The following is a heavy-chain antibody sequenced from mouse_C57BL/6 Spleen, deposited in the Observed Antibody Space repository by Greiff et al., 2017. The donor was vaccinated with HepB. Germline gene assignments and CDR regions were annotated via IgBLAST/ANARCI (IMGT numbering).Heavy chain of an antibody. CDR3: ASDYYGSSPYDMDY. Sequence: EVHLVESGGGLVKPGGSLKLSCAASGFTFSDYGMHWVRQAPEKGLEWVAYISSGSSTIYYADTVKGRFTISRDNDKNTLFLQMTSLRAEDTDMYYLASDYYGSSPYDMDYWGQGTSVTVSS. V-gene: IGHV5-17*01. CDR2: ISSGSSTI. J-gene: IGHJ4*01. CDR1: GFTFSDYG. D-gene: IGHD1-1*01.